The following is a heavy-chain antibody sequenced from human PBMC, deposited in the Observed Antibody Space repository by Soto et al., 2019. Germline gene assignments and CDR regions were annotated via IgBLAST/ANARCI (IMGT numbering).Heavy chain of an antibody. CDR1: GFTFGDYA. Sequence: EVQLVESGGGLVQPGRSLRLSCTASGFTFGDYAMSWFRQAPGKGLEWVGFIRSKAYGGTTEYAASVKGRFTISRDDSKSIAYLQMNSLKTEDTAVYYCTTVVVPAARPFSMSFRWGLDYWGQGTLVTVSS. D-gene: IGHD2-2*02. V-gene: IGHV3-49*03. J-gene: IGHJ4*02. CDR3: TTVVVPAARPFSMSFRWGLDY. CDR2: IRSKAYGGTT.